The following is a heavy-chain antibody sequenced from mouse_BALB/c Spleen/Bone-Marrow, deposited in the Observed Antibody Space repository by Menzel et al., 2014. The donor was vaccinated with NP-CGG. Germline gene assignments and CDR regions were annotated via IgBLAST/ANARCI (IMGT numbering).Heavy chain of an antibody. Sequence: QVTLKECGPGILQPSQTLSLTCSFSGFSLXTSGMGVSWIRQPSGKGLEWLAHIYWDDDKRYNPSLKSRLTISKDTSSNQVFLKITSVDTADTATYYCARREGLRRGTDYWGQGTSVTVSS. CDR3: ARREGLRRGTDY. V-gene: IGHV8-12*01. CDR2: IYWDDDK. CDR1: GFSLXTSGMG. D-gene: IGHD2-4*01. J-gene: IGHJ4*01.